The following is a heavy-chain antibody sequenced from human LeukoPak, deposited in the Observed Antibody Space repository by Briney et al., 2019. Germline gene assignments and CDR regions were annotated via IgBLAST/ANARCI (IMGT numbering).Heavy chain of an antibody. CDR3: ARASPDDYGDYESY. CDR2: IYYSGNT. Sequence: PSETLSLTCTVSGGSISSGGYYWSWIRQHPGKGLERIGYIYYSGNTHYNPSLKSRLTISVDTSKNQFSLKLTSVTAADTAVYYCARASPDDYGDYESYWGQGTLVTVSS. D-gene: IGHD4-17*01. CDR1: GGSISSGGYY. V-gene: IGHV4-31*03. J-gene: IGHJ4*02.